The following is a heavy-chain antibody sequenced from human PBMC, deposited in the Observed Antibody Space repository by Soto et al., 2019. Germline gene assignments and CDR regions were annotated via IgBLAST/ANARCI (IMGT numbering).Heavy chain of an antibody. CDR3: ARGDTRLGELSHDY. Sequence: SETLSLTCVVSGGSVTSGGHSWSWIRQAPGKGLEWVGSIYQSKSAYYNPSLRSRVAISVDRSNNQVSLRMTSVTAADTAIYYCARGDTRLGELSHDYWRQGTLVTVSS. V-gene: IGHV4-30-2*01. J-gene: IGHJ4*02. D-gene: IGHD3-16*02. CDR2: IYQSKSA. CDR1: GGSVTSGGHS.